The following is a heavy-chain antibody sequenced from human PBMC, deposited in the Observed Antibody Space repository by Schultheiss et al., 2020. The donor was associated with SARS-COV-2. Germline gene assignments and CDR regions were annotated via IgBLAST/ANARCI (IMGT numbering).Heavy chain of an antibody. CDR1: GGSISSYY. V-gene: IGHV4-59*01. CDR3: ARDPHLPYYGMDV. J-gene: IGHJ6*02. Sequence: SETLSLTCTVSGGSISSYYWSWIRQPPGKGLEWIGYIYYSGSTNYNPSLKSRVTMSVDTSRNQFSLILNSVTAADTAVYYCARDPHLPYYGMDVWGQGTTVTVSS. CDR2: IYYSGST.